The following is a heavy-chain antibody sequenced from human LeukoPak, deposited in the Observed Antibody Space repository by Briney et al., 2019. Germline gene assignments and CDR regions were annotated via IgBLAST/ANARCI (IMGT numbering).Heavy chain of an antibody. J-gene: IGHJ4*02. CDR2: SKPDGSEK. Sequence: GGFLRLSCAASGFRFSNYYMGWVRRAPGKELEWVAHSKPDGSEKHYVDSVKGRFTISRDNAKTSLYLQMDALRAEDTAVYYCVSQYSSSANYWGQGTLVSVSS. V-gene: IGHV3-7*02. CDR1: GFRFSNYY. D-gene: IGHD6-13*01. CDR3: VSQYSSSANY.